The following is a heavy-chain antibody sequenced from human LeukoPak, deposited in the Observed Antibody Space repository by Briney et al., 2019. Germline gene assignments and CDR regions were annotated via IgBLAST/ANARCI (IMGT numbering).Heavy chain of an antibody. CDR3: ARNKSTTLGDY. D-gene: IGHD2-2*01. J-gene: IGHJ4*02. Sequence: ASVKVSCKASGYAFSNSGISWVRQAPGQGLEWMGWITPNNGYAHYAQKLQGRLTMTTDTFTSTAYMELRSLRSDDTAVYYCARNKSTTLGDYWGQGTLVTVSS. V-gene: IGHV1-18*01. CDR2: ITPNNGYA. CDR1: GYAFSNSG.